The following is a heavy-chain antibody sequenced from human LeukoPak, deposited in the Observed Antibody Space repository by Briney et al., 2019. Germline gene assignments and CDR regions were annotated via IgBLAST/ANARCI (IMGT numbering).Heavy chain of an antibody. V-gene: IGHV3-23*01. CDR2: ISDTGGST. CDR1: AFAFGSFG. D-gene: IGHD4-11*01. Sequence: GGSLRLSCAASAFAFGSFGMSWVRQAPGKGLEWVSAISDTGGSTFYADSVKGRFTISRDNSKNTLYLQMNSLRAEDTAIYYCAKGRIQSYMAPEYWGQGTLVTVSS. CDR3: AKGRIQSYMAPEY. J-gene: IGHJ4*02.